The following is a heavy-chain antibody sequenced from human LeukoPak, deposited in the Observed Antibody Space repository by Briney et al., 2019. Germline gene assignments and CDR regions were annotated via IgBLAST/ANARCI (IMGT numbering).Heavy chain of an antibody. CDR2: IYISGST. CDR1: GGSISSYY. J-gene: IGHJ4*02. D-gene: IGHD1-1*01. V-gene: IGHV4-4*07. Sequence: SETLSLTCTASGGSISSYYWSWIRQPAGKGLEWIGRIYISGSTNYSPSLKSRVTMSVNTSKNQFSLKLSSVTAADTAVYYCARDRGTWNDDGFDYWGQGTLVTVSS. CDR3: ARDRGTWNDDGFDY.